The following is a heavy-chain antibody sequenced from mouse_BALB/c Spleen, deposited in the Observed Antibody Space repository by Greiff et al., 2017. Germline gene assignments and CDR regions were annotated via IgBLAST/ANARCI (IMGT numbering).Heavy chain of an antibody. Sequence: VQLKESGPSLVKPSQTLSLTCSVTGDSITSGYWNWIRKFPGNKLEYMGYISYSGSTYYNPSLKSRISITRDTSKNQYYLQLNSVTTEDTATYYCARYRHDGYPYYFDYWGQGTTLTVSS. CDR1: GDSITSGY. V-gene: IGHV3-8*02. J-gene: IGHJ2*01. D-gene: IGHD2-3*01. CDR2: ISYSGST. CDR3: ARYRHDGYPYYFDY.